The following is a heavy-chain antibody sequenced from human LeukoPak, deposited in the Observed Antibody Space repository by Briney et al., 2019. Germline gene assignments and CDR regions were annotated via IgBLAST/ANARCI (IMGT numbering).Heavy chain of an antibody. J-gene: IGHJ4*02. V-gene: IGHV4-59*11. CDR3: ARAKAAGSYDF. CDR1: GSSIGRHY. D-gene: IGHD6-13*01. CDR2: THFSGSS. Sequence: PSETVSLTCSVSGSSIGRHYWTWIRQPPGKGLEWIGYTHFSGSSNYNPSLKSRATTSLDRAKNQISLTLTSVTAADTAVYFCARAKAAGSYDFWGQGTLVTVSS.